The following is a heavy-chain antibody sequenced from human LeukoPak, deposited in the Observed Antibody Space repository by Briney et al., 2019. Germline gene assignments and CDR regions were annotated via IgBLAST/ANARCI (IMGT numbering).Heavy chain of an antibody. J-gene: IGHJ5*02. V-gene: IGHV3-11*04. CDR2: ISSSGSTI. D-gene: IGHD6-13*01. Sequence: PGGSLRLSCAASGFTISDYYMSWIRQAPGKGLEWVSYISSSGSTIYYADSVKGRFTISRDNAKNSLYLQMNSLRAEDTAVYYCARDLGYSNSWYTQPYNWFDPWGQGTLVTVS. CDR1: GFTISDYY. CDR3: ARDLGYSNSWYTQPYNWFDP.